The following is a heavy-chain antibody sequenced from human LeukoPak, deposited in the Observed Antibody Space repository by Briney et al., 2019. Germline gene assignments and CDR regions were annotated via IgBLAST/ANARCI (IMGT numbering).Heavy chain of an antibody. Sequence: SVKVSCKTSGYTFTDHYFHWLRQAPGQGLEWMGGIIPIFGTANYAQKFQGRVTITADESTSTAYMELSSLRSEDTAVYYCASTSSGDYYYYYGMDVWGQGTTVTVSS. V-gene: IGHV1-69*13. CDR3: ASTSSGDYYYYYGMDV. CDR1: GYTFTDHY. CDR2: IIPIFGTA. J-gene: IGHJ6*02. D-gene: IGHD6-6*01.